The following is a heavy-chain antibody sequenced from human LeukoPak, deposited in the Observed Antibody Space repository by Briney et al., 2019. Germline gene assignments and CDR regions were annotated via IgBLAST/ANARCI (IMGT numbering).Heavy chain of an antibody. CDR2: IYPGDSDT. J-gene: IGHJ5*02. CDR1: GYSFTSYW. V-gene: IGHV5-51*01. Sequence: GESLKISCKGSGYSFTSYWIGWVRQMPGKGLEWMGIIYPGDSDTRYSPSFQGQVTISADKSISTAYLQWSSLKASDTAMYYCARDNYDFWSGYFESHWFDPWAREPWSPSPQ. D-gene: IGHD3-3*01. CDR3: ARDNYDFWSGYFESHWFDP.